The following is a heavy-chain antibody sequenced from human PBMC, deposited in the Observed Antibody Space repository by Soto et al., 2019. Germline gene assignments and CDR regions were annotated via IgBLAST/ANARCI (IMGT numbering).Heavy chain of an antibody. CDR1: GFTVSSNY. V-gene: IGHV3-66*01. CDR3: ARGGSAGGNSEGEIDY. CDR2: IYSGGST. D-gene: IGHD2-21*02. J-gene: IGHJ4*02. Sequence: EVQLVESGGGLVQPGGSLRLSCAASGFTVSSNYMSWVRQAPGKGLEWVSVIYSGGSTYYADSVKGRFTISRDNSKNTLYLQMTSLRAEDTAVYYCARGGSAGGNSEGEIDYWGQGTLVTISS.